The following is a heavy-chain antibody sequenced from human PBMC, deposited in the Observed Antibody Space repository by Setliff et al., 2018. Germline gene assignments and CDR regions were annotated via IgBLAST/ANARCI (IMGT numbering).Heavy chain of an antibody. CDR2: INQGGGEQ. D-gene: IGHD5-18*01. Sequence: GGSLRLSCAASGFTFSSLWMSWVRQAPGKGLEWVANINQGGGEQFYVDSVKGRFTISRDNAKNSLYLQMNSLKTEDTAVYYCARDVGYTYGLGFWGQGTLVTVSS. J-gene: IGHJ4*02. V-gene: IGHV3-7*03. CDR1: GFTFSSLW. CDR3: ARDVGYTYGLGF.